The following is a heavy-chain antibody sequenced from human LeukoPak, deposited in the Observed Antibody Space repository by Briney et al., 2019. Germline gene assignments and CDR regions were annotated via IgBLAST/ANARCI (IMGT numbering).Heavy chain of an antibody. CDR2: ISFDGSNK. Sequence: TGGSLRLSCAASGFTFDHYAMHWVRQAPGKGLEWVAVISFDGSNKYYADSVKGRFTISRDNSKNTLYLQMNSLRAEDTAVYYCARDRSSYEYYFDSWGQGTLVTVSS. CDR3: ARDRSSYEYYFDS. J-gene: IGHJ4*02. D-gene: IGHD5-12*01. V-gene: IGHV3-30-3*01. CDR1: GFTFDHYA.